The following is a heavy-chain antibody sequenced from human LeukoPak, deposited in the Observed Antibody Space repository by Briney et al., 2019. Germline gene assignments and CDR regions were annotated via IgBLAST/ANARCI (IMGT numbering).Heavy chain of an antibody. CDR3: ARLTKNDSGSFRFGKKKRGYMDV. CDR2: ISAYNGNT. V-gene: IGHV1-18*01. Sequence: GASVKVSCKASGYTFTSYGISWVRQAPGQGLEWMGWISAYNGNTNYAQKLQGRVTMTTDTSTSTAYMELRSLRSDDTAVYYCARLTKNDSGSFRFGKKKRGYMDVWGKGTTVTISS. J-gene: IGHJ6*03. D-gene: IGHD3-10*01. CDR1: GYTFTSYG.